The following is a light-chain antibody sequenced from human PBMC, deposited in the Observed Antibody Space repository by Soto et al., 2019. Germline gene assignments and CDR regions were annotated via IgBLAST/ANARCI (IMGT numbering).Light chain of an antibody. CDR1: SSNVGSYKL. V-gene: IGLV2-23*02. J-gene: IGLJ1*01. Sequence: QSALTQPASVSGSPGQSITISCTGTSSNVGSYKLVSWYQQNPGKAPKLMIFEVNKRPSGVSNRFSGSKSGNTASLTISGLKVEDEADYYCCSSGGSPTYVFGTGTKVTVL. CDR2: EVN. CDR3: CSSGGSPTYV.